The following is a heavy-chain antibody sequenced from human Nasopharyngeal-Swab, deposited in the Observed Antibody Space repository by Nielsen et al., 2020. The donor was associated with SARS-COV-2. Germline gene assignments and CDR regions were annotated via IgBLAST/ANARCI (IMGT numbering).Heavy chain of an antibody. CDR3: ARDRYGSGSYYLDY. V-gene: IGHV1-2*02. D-gene: IGHD3-10*01. CDR2: INPNSGGT. J-gene: IGHJ4*02. Sequence: ASVKVSCKASGYTFTSYYMHWVRQAPGQGLEWMGWINPNSGGTNYAQKFQGRVTMTRDTSISTAYMELSRLRSDDTAVYYCARDRYGSGSYYLDYWGQGTLVTVSS. CDR1: GYTFTSYY.